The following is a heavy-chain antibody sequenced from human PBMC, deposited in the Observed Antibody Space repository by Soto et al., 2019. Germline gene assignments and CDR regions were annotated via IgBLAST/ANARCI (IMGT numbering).Heavy chain of an antibody. V-gene: IGHV3-48*01. CDR1: GFSFSTYG. CDR2: ISSDSSNI. CDR3: AREWIS. Sequence: EVQLVESGGDLVQPGGSLRLYCAASGFSFSTYGMNWVRQAPGKGLDWLSHISSDSSNIHYADSVRGRFTISRDNARNLLYLQMNNLRPEDTAVYYCAREWISWGQGTLVTVSS. J-gene: IGHJ1*01. D-gene: IGHD5-12*01.